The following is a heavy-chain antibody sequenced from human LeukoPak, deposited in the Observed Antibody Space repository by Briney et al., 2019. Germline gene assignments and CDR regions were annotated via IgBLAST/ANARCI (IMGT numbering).Heavy chain of an antibody. CDR2: IYYSGST. V-gene: IGHV4-59*11. D-gene: IGHD6-13*01. J-gene: IGHJ4*02. CDR1: GGPISSHY. CDR3: ASRSSSWYSYYFDY. Sequence: PPETPSLTCTVSGGPISSHYWSWIRQPPGEGLELIGYIYYSGSTNYNPSLKRRVTISVDTSKNQFSLKLSSVTAAATAVYYCASRSSSWYSYYFDYWGQGTLVTVSS.